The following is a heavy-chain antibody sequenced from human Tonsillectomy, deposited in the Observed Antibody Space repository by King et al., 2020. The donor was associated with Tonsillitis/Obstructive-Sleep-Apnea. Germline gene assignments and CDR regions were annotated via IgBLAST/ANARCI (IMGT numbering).Heavy chain of an antibody. CDR2: IDPSNSYT. CDR3: ARLWYYDFWSGYYYFDY. CDR1: GYSFTNHW. V-gene: IGHV5-10-1*03. D-gene: IGHD3-3*01. J-gene: IGHJ4*02. Sequence: VQLVESGAEVKKPGESLTISCKGSGYSFTNHWITWVRQMPGKGLEWMGRIDPSNSYTNYSPSFQGTVTMSADKSISTAYLQWSSLRASDTAMYYCARLWYYDFWSGYYYFDYWGQGTLVTVSS.